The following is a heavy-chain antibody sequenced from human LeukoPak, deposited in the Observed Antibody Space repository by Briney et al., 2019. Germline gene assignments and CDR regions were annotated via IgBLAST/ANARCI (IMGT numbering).Heavy chain of an antibody. J-gene: IGHJ3*02. CDR1: GYTFTGYY. CDR2: INPNSGGT. Sequence: GASVKVSCKASGYTFTGYYMHWVRQAPGQGLEWMGWINPNSGGTNYAQKFQGRVTMTRDTSISTAYMELSRLRSDDTAVYYCAIINGHSRARGYSYGTFAFDIWGQGTMVTVSS. D-gene: IGHD5-18*01. V-gene: IGHV1-2*02. CDR3: AIINGHSRARGYSYGTFAFDI.